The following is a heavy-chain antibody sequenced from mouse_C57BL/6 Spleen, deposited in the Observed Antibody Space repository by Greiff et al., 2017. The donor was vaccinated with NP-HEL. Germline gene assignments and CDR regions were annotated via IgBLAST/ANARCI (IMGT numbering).Heavy chain of an antibody. CDR1: GYTFTSYW. D-gene: IGHD6-2*01. CDR2: IYPSDSET. CDR3: ARSLSLRVWFDY. V-gene: IGHV1-61*01. J-gene: IGHJ2*01. Sequence: VQLQQPGAELVRPGSSVKLSCKASGYTFTSYWMDWVKQRPGQGLEWIGNIYPSDSETHYNQKFKDKATLTVDKSSSTAYMQLSSLTSEDSAVYYCARSLSLRVWFDYWGQGTTLTVSS.